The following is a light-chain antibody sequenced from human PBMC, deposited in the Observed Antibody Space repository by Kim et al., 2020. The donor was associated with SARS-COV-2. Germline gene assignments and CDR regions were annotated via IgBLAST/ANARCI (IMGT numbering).Light chain of an antibody. J-gene: IGLJ3*02. CDR3: NSRDSSGNHWV. CDR2: GKN. Sequence: AWGKTVRMTCQGDSLRSYYASWYQQKQGQAPVLVIYGKNNRPSGIPDRFSGSSSGNTASLTITGAQAEDEADYYCNSRDSSGNHWVFGGGTQLTVL. CDR1: SLRSYY. V-gene: IGLV3-19*01.